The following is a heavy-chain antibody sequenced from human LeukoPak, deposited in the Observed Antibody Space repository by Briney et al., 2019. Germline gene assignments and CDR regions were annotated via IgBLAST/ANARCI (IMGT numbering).Heavy chain of an antibody. CDR3: ARGGPATTIDY. Sequence: PGRSLRLSCVASGFTFRSYGMHWVRQAPGKGLEWVAVISYDGGNKFYADSVKGRFTISRDNSKNTLYLQMNNLRAEDTAVYYCARGGPATTIDYWGRGTLVTVSS. V-gene: IGHV3-30*03. D-gene: IGHD1-1*01. CDR1: GFTFRSYG. J-gene: IGHJ4*02. CDR2: ISYDGGNK.